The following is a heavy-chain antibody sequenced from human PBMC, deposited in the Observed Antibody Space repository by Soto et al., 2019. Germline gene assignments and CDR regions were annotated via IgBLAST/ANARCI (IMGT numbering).Heavy chain of an antibody. D-gene: IGHD2-15*01. Sequence: ASVKVSCKASGYTFTSYYMHWVRQAPGQGLEWMGIINPSGGSTSYAQKLQGRVTMTRDTSTSTVYMELSSLRSEDTAVYYCARDSDVVVVAAAYYYYMDVWGKGTTVTVSS. V-gene: IGHV1-46*03. CDR3: ARDSDVVVVAAAYYYYMDV. J-gene: IGHJ6*03. CDR1: GYTFTSYY. CDR2: INPSGGST.